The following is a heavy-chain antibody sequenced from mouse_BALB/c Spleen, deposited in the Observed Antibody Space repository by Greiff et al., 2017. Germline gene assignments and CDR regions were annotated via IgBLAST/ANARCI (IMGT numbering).Heavy chain of an antibody. CDR1: GYSITSGYY. V-gene: IGHV3-6*02. CDR2: ISYDGSN. J-gene: IGHJ4*01. Sequence: EVQLQESGPGLVKPSQSLSLTCSVTGYSITSGYYWNWIRQFPGNKLEWMGYISYDGSNNYNPSLKNRISITRDTSKNQFFLKLNSVTTEDTATYYCARGGITGAMDYWGQGTSVTVSS. D-gene: IGHD2-4*01. CDR3: ARGGITGAMDY.